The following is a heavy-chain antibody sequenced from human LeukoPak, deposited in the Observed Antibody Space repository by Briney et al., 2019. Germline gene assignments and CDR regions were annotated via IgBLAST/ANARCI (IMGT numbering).Heavy chain of an antibody. Sequence: ASVKVSCKASGYTFTSYAMHWVRQAPGQRLEWMGWINAGNGNTKYSQKFQGRVTITRDTSASTAYMELSSLRSEDTAVYYCARDKVLFYYYGIDVWGKGTAVTVSS. V-gene: IGHV1-3*01. CDR3: ARDKVLFYYYGIDV. D-gene: IGHD3-16*01. CDR1: GYTFTSYA. CDR2: INAGNGNT. J-gene: IGHJ6*04.